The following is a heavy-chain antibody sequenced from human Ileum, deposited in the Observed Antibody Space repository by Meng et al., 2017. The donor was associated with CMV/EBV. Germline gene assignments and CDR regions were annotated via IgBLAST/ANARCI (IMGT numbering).Heavy chain of an antibody. Sequence: GGSLRLSCAASGFTFSSYAMNWVRQAPGKGLEWVSYISNSIGTIYADSVKGRFTISRDNAKNSLYLQMNSLRAEDTALYYCARDLGVAYGMDVWGQGTGVTVSS. V-gene: IGHV3-48*04. CDR2: ISNSIGTI. J-gene: IGHJ6*02. CDR3: ARDLGVAYGMDV. D-gene: IGHD3-16*01. CDR1: GFTFSSYA.